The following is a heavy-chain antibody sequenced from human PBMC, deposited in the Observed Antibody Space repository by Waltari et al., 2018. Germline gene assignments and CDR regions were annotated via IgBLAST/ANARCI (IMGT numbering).Heavy chain of an antibody. CDR1: GGTFSSYA. V-gene: IGHV1-69*09. J-gene: IGHJ5*02. CDR2: IIPILGIA. CDR3: AGEEYYDILTGPNP. Sequence: QVQLVQSGAEVKKPGSSVKVSCKASGGTFSSYAISWVRQAPGQGLEGMGRIIPILGIANYAQKFQGRVTINADKSTSTAYMELSSLRSEDTAVYYCAGEEYYDILTGPNPWGQGTLVTVSS. D-gene: IGHD3-9*01.